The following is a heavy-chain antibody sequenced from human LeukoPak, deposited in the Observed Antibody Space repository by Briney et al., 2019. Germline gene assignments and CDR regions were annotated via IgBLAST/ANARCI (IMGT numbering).Heavy chain of an antibody. CDR2: INSDGGGA. CDR1: GITFGNNW. V-gene: IGHV3-74*01. CDR3: ARDVPHNWFDT. J-gene: IGHJ5*02. Sequence: GGSLRVSCAASGITFGNNWMHWVRQGPGKGLVWISRINSDGGGAIYADSVKGRFTVSRDNAKNTLYLQMNSLRAEDTAVYYCARDVPHNWFDTWGQGTLVTVSS.